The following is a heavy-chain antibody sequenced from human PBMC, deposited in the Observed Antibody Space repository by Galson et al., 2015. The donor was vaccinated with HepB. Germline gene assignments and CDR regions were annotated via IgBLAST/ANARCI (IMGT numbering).Heavy chain of an antibody. CDR1: GFTFSSYA. J-gene: IGHJ4*02. CDR2: VTATAGSA. CDR3: TKDVWGWLRSCDY. D-gene: IGHD5-12*01. V-gene: IGHV3-23*01. Sequence: SLRLSCAASGFTFSSYAMSWVRQAPGKGLEWVSTVTATAGSAHYADSVRGRFTISRDNSKNTLYLQMTSLRAEDTAVYYCTKDVWGWLRSCDYWGQGTLVTVSS.